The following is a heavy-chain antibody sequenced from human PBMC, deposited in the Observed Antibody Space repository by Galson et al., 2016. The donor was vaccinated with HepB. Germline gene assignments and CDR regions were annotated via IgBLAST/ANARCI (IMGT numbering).Heavy chain of an antibody. CDR1: GGTFSSYA. CDR2: IIPIFDTA. D-gene: IGHD2-15*01. V-gene: IGHV1-69*13. CDR3: ATARRDIVVVVAARGAFHF. J-gene: IGHJ3*01. Sequence: SVKVSCKASGGTFSSYAVSWVRQAPGQGLEWMGGIIPIFDTANYAQKFQGRVTITADESTSPAYMELNSLRFEDTAVYYCATARRDIVVVVAARGAFHFWGQGTMVTVSS.